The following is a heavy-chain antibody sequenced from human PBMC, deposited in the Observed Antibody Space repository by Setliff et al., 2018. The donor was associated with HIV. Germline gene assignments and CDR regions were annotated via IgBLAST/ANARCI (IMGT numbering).Heavy chain of an antibody. V-gene: IGHV3-7*01. CDR1: GFTFSDYW. CDR3: ARDRVPNY. D-gene: IGHD3-3*01. Sequence: PGGSLRLSCAASGFTFSDYWMSWVRQAPGKGLEWVANIKHDGSESYYVDSVKGRFTTFRDDAENAVFLQMNSLRVDDTAVYYCARDRVPNYWGQGTLVTVSS. CDR2: IKHDGSES. J-gene: IGHJ4*02.